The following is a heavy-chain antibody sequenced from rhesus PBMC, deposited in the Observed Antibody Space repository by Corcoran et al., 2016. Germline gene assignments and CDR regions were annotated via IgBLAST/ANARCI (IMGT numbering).Heavy chain of an antibody. J-gene: IGHJ4*01. V-gene: IGHV4-76*01. D-gene: IGHD4-23*01. CDR2: IYGSSGSP. Sequence: VQLQESGPGVVKPSETLSLTCAVSGGSISSGYDWSWIRQPPGKGLEWIGYIYGSSGSPNYNPSLKNRVTISKDASKNQFSLKLSSVTAADTAVYYCATRGEYSHVFDYWGQGVLVTVSS. CDR3: ATRGEYSHVFDY. CDR1: GGSISSGYD.